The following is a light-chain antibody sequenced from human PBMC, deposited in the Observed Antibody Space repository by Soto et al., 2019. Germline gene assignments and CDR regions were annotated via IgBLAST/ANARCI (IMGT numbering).Light chain of an antibody. CDR2: ENQ. J-gene: IGLJ2*01. CDR1: SSNVGKNF. V-gene: IGLV1-51*01. Sequence: QSVLTQPPSVSAAPGQKVSISCSGSSSNVGKNFVSWYQHVPGKAPKLLIYENQKRPSGIPDRFSASKSGTLATLDITGLQTGDEADYYCGTWDSSLTIGVIFGGGTKLTVL. CDR3: GTWDSSLTIGVI.